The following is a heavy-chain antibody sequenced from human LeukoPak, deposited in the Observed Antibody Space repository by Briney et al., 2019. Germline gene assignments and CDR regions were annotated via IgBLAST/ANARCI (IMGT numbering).Heavy chain of an antibody. D-gene: IGHD2-8*02. CDR2: IGGGGSTT. CDR1: GFTFSNYA. Sequence: GGSLRLSCAASGFTFSNYAMRWVRQAPGKGLEWVSSIGGGGSTTYYADSVKGRFTISRANSKNTLYLQMNGLRAEDTAVYYCTNGYCTGGLCHRYFDYWGQGALVAVSS. V-gene: IGHV3-23*01. J-gene: IGHJ4*02. CDR3: TNGYCTGGLCHRYFDY.